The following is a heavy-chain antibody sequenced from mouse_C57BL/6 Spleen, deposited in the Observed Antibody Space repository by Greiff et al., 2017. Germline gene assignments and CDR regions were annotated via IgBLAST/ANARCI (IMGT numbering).Heavy chain of an antibody. CDR2: IYPRSGNT. CDR3: ARRDTTVVATPYYFDD. J-gene: IGHJ2*01. D-gene: IGHD1-1*01. CDR1: GYTFTSYG. Sequence: VQLQQSGAELARPGASVKLSCKASGYTFTSYGISWVKQRTGQGLEWIGEIYPRSGNTYYNEKFKGKATLTADKSSSTAYMELRSLTSEDSAVYFCARRDTTVVATPYYFDDWGQGTTLTVSS. V-gene: IGHV1-81*01.